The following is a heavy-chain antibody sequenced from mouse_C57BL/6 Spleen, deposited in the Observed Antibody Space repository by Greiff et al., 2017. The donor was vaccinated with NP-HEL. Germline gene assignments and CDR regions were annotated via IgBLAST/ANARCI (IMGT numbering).Heavy chain of an antibody. CDR2: IYPESGDT. CDR1: GFNFKDYY. D-gene: IGHD1-1*02. CDR3: TTWFYGSLYPYAMDY. Sequence: VQVKQSGAALFPPGASVKLSCTASGFNFKDYYMHWVKQRPEQGLEWIGWIYPESGDTEYDSKFQGKATITADTSSNPAYLQLSSLTSEDTAVYYCTTWFYGSLYPYAMDYWGQGTSVTVSS. J-gene: IGHJ4*01. V-gene: IGHV14-4*01.